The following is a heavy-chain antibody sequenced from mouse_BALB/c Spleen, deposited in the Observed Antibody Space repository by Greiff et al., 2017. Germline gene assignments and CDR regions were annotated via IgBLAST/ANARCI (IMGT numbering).Heavy chain of an antibody. CDR3: ARQIHYYGSSLDY. Sequence: EVKLMESGGGLVQPGGSLTLSCAASGFDFSRYWMSWVRQAPGKGLEWIGEINPDSSTINYTPSLKDKFIISRDNAKNTQYLQMSKVRSEDTALYYCARQIHYYGSSLDYWGQGTTLTVSS. V-gene: IGHV4-1*02. D-gene: IGHD1-1*01. CDR1: GFDFSRYW. J-gene: IGHJ2*01. CDR2: INPDSSTI.